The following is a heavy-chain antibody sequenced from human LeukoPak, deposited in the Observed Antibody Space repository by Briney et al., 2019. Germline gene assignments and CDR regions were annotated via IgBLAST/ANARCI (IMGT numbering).Heavy chain of an antibody. V-gene: IGHV3-7*03. D-gene: IGHD2-2*01. CDR1: GFTFSSYW. CDR2: IKQDGSEK. J-gene: IGHJ6*02. CDR3: ARDDVVPAAKIGYYYYGMDV. Sequence: PGGSLRLSCAASGFTFSSYWMSWVRQAPGKGLEWVANIKQDGSEKYYVDSVKGRFTISRDNAKNSLYLQMNSLRAKDTAVYYCARDDVVPAAKIGYYYYGMDVWGQGTTVTVSS.